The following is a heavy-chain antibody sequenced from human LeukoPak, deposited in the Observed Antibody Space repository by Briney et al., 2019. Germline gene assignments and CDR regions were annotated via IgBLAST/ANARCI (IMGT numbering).Heavy chain of an antibody. Sequence: GESLKISCKGSGYNFSSYWIAWVRQMPGKGLEWMGIIYPGDSDVRYSPSFRGQITISADKSISAAYLQWSNLKASDTAMYYCARDVLMTGYSPYFDYWGQGTLVTVSS. J-gene: IGHJ4*02. CDR1: GYNFSSYW. CDR3: ARDVLMTGYSPYFDY. D-gene: IGHD2-15*01. V-gene: IGHV5-51*01. CDR2: IYPGDSDV.